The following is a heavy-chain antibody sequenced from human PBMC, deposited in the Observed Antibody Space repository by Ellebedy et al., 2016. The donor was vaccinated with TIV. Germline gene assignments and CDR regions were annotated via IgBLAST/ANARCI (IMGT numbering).Heavy chain of an antibody. D-gene: IGHD3-3*01. CDR1: GGSFSGYY. J-gene: IGHJ6*02. V-gene: IGHV4-34*01. CDR3: AIKRYDFWSGYYITPPVYGMDV. CDR2: INHSGST. Sequence: SETLSLXCAVYGGSFSGYYWSWIRQPPGKGLEWIGEINHSGSTNYNPSLKSRVTISVDTSKNQFSLKLSSVTAADTAVYYCAIKRYDFWSGYYITPPVYGMDVWGQGTTVTVSS.